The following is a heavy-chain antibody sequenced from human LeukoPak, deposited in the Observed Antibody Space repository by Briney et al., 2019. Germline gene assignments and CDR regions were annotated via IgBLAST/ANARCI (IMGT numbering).Heavy chain of an antibody. CDR1: GGSMRSDSSF. CDR3: ARELGSDYGGYSP. D-gene: IGHD4-23*01. CDR2: IYATGNT. Sequence: PSETLSLTCSVSGGSMRSDSSFWSWIRQPAGKGLEWIVRIYATGNTNYNPSLERRVTISVDTSKNQFSLELTSVTAGDTAVYYCARELGSDYGGYSPWGQGTLVTVSS. V-gene: IGHV4-61*02. J-gene: IGHJ5*02.